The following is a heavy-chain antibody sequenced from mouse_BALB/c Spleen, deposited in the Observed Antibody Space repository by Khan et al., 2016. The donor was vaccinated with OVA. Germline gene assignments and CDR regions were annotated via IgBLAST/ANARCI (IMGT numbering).Heavy chain of an antibody. CDR2: IWSDGST. CDR1: GFSLTNYG. Sequence: VQLKESGPGLVAPSQSLSITCTISGFSLTNYGVHWVRQPPGKGLAWLVVIWSDGSTTYNSALKSRLSISKDNSKSQVFLKMSSLQTDDTAMYYCSRQPYYHYYLMDYWGQGTSVTVSS. V-gene: IGHV2-6-1*01. D-gene: IGHD2-10*01. CDR3: SRQPYYHYYLMDY. J-gene: IGHJ4*01.